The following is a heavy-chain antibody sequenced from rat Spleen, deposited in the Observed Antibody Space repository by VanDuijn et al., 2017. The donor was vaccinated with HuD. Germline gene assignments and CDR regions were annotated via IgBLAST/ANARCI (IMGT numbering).Heavy chain of an antibody. J-gene: IGHJ3*01. CDR2: ISTSGSRT. D-gene: IGHD1-7*01. CDR1: GFTFSNYY. V-gene: IGHV5-25*01. Sequence: EVQLVESGGGLVQPGRSLKLSCAASGFTFSNYYMAWVRQAPKKGLEWVATISTSGSRTYYPDSVKGRFTISRDNAKSSLYLQMNSLKSEDTATYYCARHRIYYGYGLDYWGQGTLVTVSS. CDR3: ARHRIYYGYGLDY.